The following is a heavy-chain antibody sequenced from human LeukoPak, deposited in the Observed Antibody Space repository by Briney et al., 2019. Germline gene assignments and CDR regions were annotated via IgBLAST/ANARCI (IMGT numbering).Heavy chain of an antibody. J-gene: IGHJ4*02. D-gene: IGHD2-2*01. CDR2: IYYSGST. Sequence: PSETLSLTCTVSGGSISSYYWSWIRQPPGKGLEWIGYIYYSGSTNYNPSLKSRVTISVDTSKNQFSLKLSSVTAADTAVYYCARQASPVVVPDAYVRWGPNSLDYWGQGTLVTVSS. CDR1: GGSISSYY. V-gene: IGHV4-59*08. CDR3: ARQASPVVVPDAYVRWGPNSLDY.